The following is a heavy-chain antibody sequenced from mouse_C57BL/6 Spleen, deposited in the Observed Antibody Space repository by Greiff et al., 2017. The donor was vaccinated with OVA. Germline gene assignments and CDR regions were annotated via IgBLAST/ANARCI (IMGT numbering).Heavy chain of an antibody. J-gene: IGHJ3*01. CDR1: GYTFTSYW. D-gene: IGHD2-3*01. CDR2: IHPNSGST. V-gene: IGHV1-64*01. Sequence: QVQLQQPGAELVKPGASVKLSCKASGYTFTSYWMHWVKQRPGQGLEWIGMIHPNSGSTNDNEKFKSKATLTVDKSSSTAYMQLSSLTSEDSAVYYCAREGDGYLFAYWGQGTLVTVSA. CDR3: AREGDGYLFAY.